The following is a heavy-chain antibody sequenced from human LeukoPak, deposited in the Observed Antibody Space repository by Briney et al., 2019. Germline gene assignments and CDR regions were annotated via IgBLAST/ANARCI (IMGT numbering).Heavy chain of an antibody. V-gene: IGHV4-4*02. CDR1: GGSITSSNW. J-gene: IGHJ3*02. CDR2: INHSGST. D-gene: IGHD6-6*01. Sequence: SETLSLTCAVSGGSITSSNWWNWVRQPPGKGLEWIGEINHSGSTNYNPSLKSRVTISVDTSKNQFSLKLSSVTAADTAVYYCASVDLTSIAARPLDAFDIWGQGTMVTVSS. CDR3: ASVDLTSIAARPLDAFDI.